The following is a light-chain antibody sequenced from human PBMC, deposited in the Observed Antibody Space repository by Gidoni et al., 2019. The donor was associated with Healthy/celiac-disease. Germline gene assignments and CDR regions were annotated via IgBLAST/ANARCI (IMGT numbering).Light chain of an antibody. CDR3: QQRSNWPMLT. V-gene: IGKV3-11*01. Sequence: EIVLTQYPATLSLSPGERATLSCRASQSVSSYLAWYQQKPGQAPRLLIYDSSNRATGIPARFSCSGSGTDFTLTISSLEPEDFAVYYCQQRSNWPMLTFGGGTKVEIK. J-gene: IGKJ4*01. CDR2: DSS. CDR1: QSVSSY.